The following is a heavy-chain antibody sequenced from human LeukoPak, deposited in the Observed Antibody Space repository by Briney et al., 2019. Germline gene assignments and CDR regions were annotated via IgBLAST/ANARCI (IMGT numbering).Heavy chain of an antibody. CDR2: ISHSGNT. Sequence: PSETLSLTCAVYGGSFSGYYRSWIREPPGKGLECIGEISHSGNTKYNPSLKSRVTISVDTSKNQFSLNLTSSTAADTAVYYCARVYRDGSNPNYYYYYYMDVWGKGTTVTVSS. D-gene: IGHD5-24*01. J-gene: IGHJ6*03. CDR3: ARVYRDGSNPNYYYYYYMDV. CDR1: GGSFSGYY. V-gene: IGHV4-34*01.